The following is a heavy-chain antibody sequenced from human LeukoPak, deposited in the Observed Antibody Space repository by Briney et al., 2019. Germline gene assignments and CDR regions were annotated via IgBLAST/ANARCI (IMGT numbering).Heavy chain of an antibody. J-gene: IGHJ6*02. V-gene: IGHV4-59*12. CDR3: ARIQRHYYYYYGMDV. Sequence: SETLSLTCSVSGGSLSSYYWSWIRQPPGKGLEWIGYIYFGGSTNYNPSLKSRVTISVDTSKNQFPLKLSSVTAADTAVYYCARIQRHYYYYYGMDVWGQGTTVTVSS. CDR1: GGSLSSYY. D-gene: IGHD5-18*01. CDR2: IYFGGST.